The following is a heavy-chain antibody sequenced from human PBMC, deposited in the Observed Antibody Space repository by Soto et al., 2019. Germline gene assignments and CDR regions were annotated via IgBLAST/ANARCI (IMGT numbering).Heavy chain of an antibody. CDR3: ARDGGWPINIDY. D-gene: IGHD6-19*01. Sequence: EVQLVESGGGLVQPGGSLRLSCAASGFTFSSHWMSWVRQAPGKGPEWVANIKQDGSEEHYVDSVKGRFAISRDNVKNALYLQMNSLIVGDTAVYYCARDGGWPINIDYLGQGTLVTVSS. V-gene: IGHV3-7*01. J-gene: IGHJ4*02. CDR2: IKQDGSEE. CDR1: GFTFSSHW.